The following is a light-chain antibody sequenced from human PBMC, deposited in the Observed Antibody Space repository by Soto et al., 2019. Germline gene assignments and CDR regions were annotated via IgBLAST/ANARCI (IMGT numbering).Light chain of an antibody. CDR2: GAS. J-gene: IGKJ3*01. CDR3: QQYGASPFT. V-gene: IGKV3-20*01. Sequence: VLTQSPATLSLSPGDRATLSCRASRHVYINALGWYQQKPGRTPTLLIYGASTRATDIPDRFSATGSGTDFSLTISGVEAEDSAVYYCQQYGASPFTFGPGTRLEI. CDR1: RHVYINA.